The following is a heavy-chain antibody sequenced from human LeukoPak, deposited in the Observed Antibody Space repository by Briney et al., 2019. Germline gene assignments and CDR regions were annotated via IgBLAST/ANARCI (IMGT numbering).Heavy chain of an antibody. D-gene: IGHD3-22*01. CDR2: ISSSGSTI. Sequence: GGTLTLSCAASGFTFSSYGMTWVRQVPGKGLEWVSYISSSGSTIYYADSVKGRFTISRDNAKNSLYLQMNSLRAEDTAVYYCARRPYYYDSLDYWGLDYWGQGTLVTVSS. CDR3: ARRPYYYDSLDYWGLDY. V-gene: IGHV3-48*03. J-gene: IGHJ4*02. CDR1: GFTFSSYG.